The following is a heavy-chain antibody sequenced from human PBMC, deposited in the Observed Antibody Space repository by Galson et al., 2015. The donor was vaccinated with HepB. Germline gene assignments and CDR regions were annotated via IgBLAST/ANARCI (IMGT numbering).Heavy chain of an antibody. J-gene: IGHJ4*02. D-gene: IGHD3-3*02. CDR3: AKDGIMVSNNPYQLHF. V-gene: IGHV3-23*01. CDR1: GFSFTRYA. CDR2: ITSSGGNS. Sequence: LRLSCAASGFSFTRYAMTWVRQAPGKGLEWVSSITSSGGNSYYTDSVKGRFTASRDNSKNTLLLQLNSLRAEDTAMYFCAKDGIMVSNNPYQLHFWGQGTLVSVSS.